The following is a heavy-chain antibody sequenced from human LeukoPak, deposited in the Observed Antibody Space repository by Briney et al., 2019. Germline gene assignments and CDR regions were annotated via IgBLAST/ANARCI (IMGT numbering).Heavy chain of an antibody. CDR1: GFTFSIYA. Sequence: GGSLRLSCAGSGFTFSIYAIHWIRQAPGKGLEWVAVISYDGSNDYYADSVKGRFTISRDNSKNTLYLQMDSLRPEDTAVYYCARPPAGYDTDWYFDLWGRGTLVTVSS. D-gene: IGHD2-15*01. V-gene: IGHV3-30*01. CDR2: ISYDGSND. J-gene: IGHJ2*01. CDR3: ARPPAGYDTDWYFDL.